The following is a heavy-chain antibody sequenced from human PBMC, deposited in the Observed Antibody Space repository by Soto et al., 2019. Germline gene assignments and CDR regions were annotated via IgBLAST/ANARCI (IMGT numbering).Heavy chain of an antibody. J-gene: IGHJ6*02. CDR3: PRHSGIFVDLEPNYNGMNV. V-gene: IGHV5-51*01. CDR2: IYPGYSDT. Sequence: HVESLEIYCKGSGYSFPSYWIGWVRQMPGKGLEGMGIIYPGYSDTRYSPSFQDQVTISADKSINTAYLQWSSLKASDTAMYYCPRHSGIFVDLEPNYNGMNVWAQGTTVPSP. D-gene: IGHD2-15*01. CDR1: GYSFPSYW.